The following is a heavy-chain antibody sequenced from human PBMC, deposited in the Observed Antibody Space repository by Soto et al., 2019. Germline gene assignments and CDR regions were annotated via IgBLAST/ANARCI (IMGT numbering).Heavy chain of an antibody. J-gene: IGHJ3*02. CDR3: ARTSGPLHDYGDYGAFDI. CDR2: IYPGDSDT. Sequence: PGESLKISCKGSGYSFTSYWIGWVRQMPGKGLEWMGIIYPGDSDTRYSPSFQGQVTISADKSISTAYLQWSSLKASDTAMYYCARTSGPLHDYGDYGAFDIWGQGTMVT. CDR1: GYSFTSYW. V-gene: IGHV5-51*01. D-gene: IGHD4-17*01.